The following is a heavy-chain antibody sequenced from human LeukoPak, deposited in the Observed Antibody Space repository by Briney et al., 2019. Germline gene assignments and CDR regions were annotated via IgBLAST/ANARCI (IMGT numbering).Heavy chain of an antibody. Sequence: GGSLRLSCAVSGFTFSGFWMSWSRQAPGKGLEWVASINSDGSVGYYADVVKGRFTISRDNAKNSLYLQINSLRAEDTAVYYCARSSYSSSSSVWGQGTMVTVSS. V-gene: IGHV3-7*03. CDR1: GFTFSGFW. CDR2: INSDGSVG. D-gene: IGHD6-6*01. CDR3: ARSSYSSSSSV. J-gene: IGHJ3*01.